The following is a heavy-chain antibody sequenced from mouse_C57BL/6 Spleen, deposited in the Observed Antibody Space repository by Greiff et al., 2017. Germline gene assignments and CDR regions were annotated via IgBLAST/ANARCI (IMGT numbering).Heavy chain of an antibody. Sequence: EVKLVESGGDLVKPGGSLKLSCAASGFTFSSYGMSWVRQTPDKRLEWVATISSGGSYTYYPDSVKGRFTISRDNAKNTLYLQMSSLKSEDTAMXYCARTDGREYFDYWGQGTTLTVSS. CDR2: ISSGGSYT. J-gene: IGHJ2*01. CDR3: ARTDGREYFDY. CDR1: GFTFSSYG. D-gene: IGHD2-3*01. V-gene: IGHV5-6*01.